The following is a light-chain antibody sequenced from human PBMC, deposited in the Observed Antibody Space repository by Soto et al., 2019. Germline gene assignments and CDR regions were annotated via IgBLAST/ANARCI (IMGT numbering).Light chain of an antibody. Sequence: DIQMTQSPSSLSASLGDRVTITCRASQSISDYLNWYQQKPGKAPKLLIYSASTLESGVPSRFSGGGSGTDFTLTISSLQPEDFATYYCQQSYRTPITFGQGTRLETK. V-gene: IGKV1-39*01. CDR1: QSISDY. CDR3: QQSYRTPIT. J-gene: IGKJ5*01. CDR2: SAS.